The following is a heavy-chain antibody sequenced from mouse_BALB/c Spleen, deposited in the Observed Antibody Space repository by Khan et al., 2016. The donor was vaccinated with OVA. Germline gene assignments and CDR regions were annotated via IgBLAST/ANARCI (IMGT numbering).Heavy chain of an antibody. Sequence: EVQLQESGPGLVKPSQSLSLTCTVTGYSLTSNYAWNWIRQFPGNKLEWMGYINYSGSTSYTPYLKSRISITRDTSKKQYYLQLNSGTTEDTATXFCARGRAYWGQGTLVTVSA. CDR1: GYSLTSNYA. D-gene: IGHD3-3*01. J-gene: IGHJ3*01. CDR2: INYSGST. V-gene: IGHV3-2*02. CDR3: ARGRAY.